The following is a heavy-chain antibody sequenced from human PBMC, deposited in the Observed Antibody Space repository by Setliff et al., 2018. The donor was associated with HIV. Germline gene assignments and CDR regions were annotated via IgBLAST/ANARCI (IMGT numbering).Heavy chain of an antibody. CDR3: ATERGYSASKYLGY. D-gene: IGHD5-12*01. J-gene: IGHJ4*02. V-gene: IGHV3-15*04. Sequence: PGESLKISCAASGFIFSNAWMNWVRQAPGKGLEWVGRIEIKTDGGTTDYAAPVKGRFSISRDDSKDMLYLQMNSLKTEDTAVYCCATERGYSASKYLGYWGQGTLVTVSS. CDR2: IEIKTDGGTT. CDR1: GFIFSNAW.